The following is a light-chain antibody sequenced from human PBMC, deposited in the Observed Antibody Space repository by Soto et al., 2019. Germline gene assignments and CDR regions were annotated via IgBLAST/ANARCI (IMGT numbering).Light chain of an antibody. V-gene: IGKV4-1*01. CDR2: WAS. CDR3: QQYYSIPQT. CDR1: QSVLYSSNNKNY. Sequence: DIVMTQSPDSLAVSLGETATINCKSSQSVLYSSNNKNYLAWYQQKPGQPPNLLIYWASTRESGVPDRFSGSGSGTDFTLTISSLQAEDVAVYYCQQYYSIPQTFGQGTKVEIK. J-gene: IGKJ1*01.